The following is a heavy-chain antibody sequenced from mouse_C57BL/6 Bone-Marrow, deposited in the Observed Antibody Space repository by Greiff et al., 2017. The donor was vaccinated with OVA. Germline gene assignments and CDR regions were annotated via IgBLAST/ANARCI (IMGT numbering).Heavy chain of an antibody. V-gene: IGHV14-4*01. D-gene: IGHD1-1*01. Sequence: VQLQQSGAELVRPGASVKLSCTASGFNIKDDYMHWVKQRHEQGLEWIGWIDPENGDTEYASKFQGKATITADTSSNTAYLQHSSLTSEDTAVYYCTTPNYYGSSRYFDVWGTGTTVTVSS. J-gene: IGHJ1*03. CDR3: TTPNYYGSSRYFDV. CDR2: IDPENGDT. CDR1: GFNIKDDY.